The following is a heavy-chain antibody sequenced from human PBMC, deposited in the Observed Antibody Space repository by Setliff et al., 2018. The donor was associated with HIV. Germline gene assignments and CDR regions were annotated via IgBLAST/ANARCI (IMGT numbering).Heavy chain of an antibody. CDR1: GFTFSYSG. CDR3: TTQSNDAFDI. J-gene: IGHJ3*02. Sequence: GGSLRLSCIASGFTFSYSGMHWVRQAPGKGLEWVALISFDGSNKYYADSVKGRFTISRDYSQNTLYLQMNSLKTEDTAVYYCTTQSNDAFDIWGQGTMVTVSS. V-gene: IGHV3-30*12. CDR2: ISFDGSNK.